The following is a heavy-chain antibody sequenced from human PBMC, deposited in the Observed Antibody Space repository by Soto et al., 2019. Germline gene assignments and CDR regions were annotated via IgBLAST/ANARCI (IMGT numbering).Heavy chain of an antibody. D-gene: IGHD2-2*01. CDR1: GFTFSTYS. CDR3: TRSAYMDX. Sequence: GGSLRLSCAASGFTFSTYSMNWVRQAPGKGLEWVSYISSGSSTIYYADSVKGRFTISRDNAKNSLYLQMDSLRAEDTAVYYATRSAYMDXWGTGTTVTVSS. CDR2: ISSGSSTI. V-gene: IGHV3-48*01. J-gene: IGHJ6*03.